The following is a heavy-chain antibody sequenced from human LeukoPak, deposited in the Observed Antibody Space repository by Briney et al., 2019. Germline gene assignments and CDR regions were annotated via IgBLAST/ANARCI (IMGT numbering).Heavy chain of an antibody. D-gene: IGHD6-19*01. J-gene: IGHJ4*02. CDR2: INHSGST. CDR3: ARGRYSSGYYS. V-gene: IGHV4-4*02. CDR1: GDPISSTNW. Sequence: SETLSLTCAVSGDPISSTNWWSWVRQPPGKGLEWIGEINHSGSTNYNPSLKSRVTISVDTSKNQFSLKLSSVTAADTAVYYCARGRYSSGYYSWGQGTLVTVSS.